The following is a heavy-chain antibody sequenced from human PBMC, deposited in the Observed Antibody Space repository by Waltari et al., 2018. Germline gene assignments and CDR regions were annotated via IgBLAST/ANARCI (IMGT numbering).Heavy chain of an antibody. CDR1: GGSISSSSYY. D-gene: IGHD1-26*01. CDR3: AREFRVGASPDY. J-gene: IGHJ4*02. CDR2: IYYSGST. Sequence: QLQLQESGPGLVKPSETLSLTCTVSGGSISSSSYYWGWIRQPPGKGLEWIGSIYYSGSTYYNPSLKSRVTISVDTSKNQFSLKLSSGTAADTAVYYCAREFRVGASPDYWGQGTLVTVSS. V-gene: IGHV4-39*07.